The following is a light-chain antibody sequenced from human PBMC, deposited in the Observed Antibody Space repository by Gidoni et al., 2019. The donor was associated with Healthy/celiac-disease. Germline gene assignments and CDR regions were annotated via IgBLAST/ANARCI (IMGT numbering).Light chain of an antibody. CDR3: QQRSNWPIT. V-gene: IGKV3-11*01. CDR1: QSVSSY. CDR2: DAS. Sequence: PATLALSPGERATLSCRASQSVSSYLAWYQQKPGQAPRLLIYDASNRATGIPARFSGSGSGTDFTLTISSLEPEDFAVYYCQQRSNWPITFGQGTRLEIK. J-gene: IGKJ5*01.